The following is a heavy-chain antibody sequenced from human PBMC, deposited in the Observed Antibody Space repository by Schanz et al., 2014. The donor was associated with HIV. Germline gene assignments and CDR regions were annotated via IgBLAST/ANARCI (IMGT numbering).Heavy chain of an antibody. J-gene: IGHJ3*02. CDR2: ISWNSGNI. CDR3: ARSPWLRDDGLDI. V-gene: IGHV3-9*01. Sequence: EVQLVESGGGLVQPGRSLRLSCEASGFTFDDYDMHWVRQAPGKGLEWVSSISWNSGNIGYADSVKGRFTISRDNAKNSLYLQLNSLRAEDTAVYYCARSPWLRDDGLDIWGQGTMVTVSS. CDR1: GFTFDDYD. D-gene: IGHD6-19*01.